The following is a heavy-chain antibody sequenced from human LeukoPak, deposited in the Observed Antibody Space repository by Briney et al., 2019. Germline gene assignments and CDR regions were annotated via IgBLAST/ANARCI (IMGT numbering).Heavy chain of an antibody. V-gene: IGHV4-59*01. J-gene: IGHJ6*02. D-gene: IGHD2-15*01. Sequence: SETLSLTCTVSGGSFSSYYWSWIRQPPGKGLEWIGYIYYSGSTNYNPSFKSRVTISADTSRNQFSLKLTSVTSADTAVYYCARQGYPFYYYGMDVWGQGTTVTVSS. CDR3: ARQGYPFYYYGMDV. CDR2: IYYSGST. CDR1: GGSFSSYY.